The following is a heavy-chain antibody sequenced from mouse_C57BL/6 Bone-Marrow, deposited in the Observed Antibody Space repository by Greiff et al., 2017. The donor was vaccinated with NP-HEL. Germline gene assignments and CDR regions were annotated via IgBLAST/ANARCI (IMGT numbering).Heavy chain of an antibody. V-gene: IGHV3-6*01. CDR2: ISYDGSN. CDR1: GYSITSGYY. J-gene: IGHJ4*01. CDR3: ASQGPDAMDY. Sequence: EVKLQESGPGLVKPSQSLTLSCSVTGYSITSGYYWNWIRQPPGNKPEWMGYISYDGSNNYNPSLKNRISITRDTSKNQFFLKLNSVTTEDTATYYCASQGPDAMDYWGQGTSVTVSS.